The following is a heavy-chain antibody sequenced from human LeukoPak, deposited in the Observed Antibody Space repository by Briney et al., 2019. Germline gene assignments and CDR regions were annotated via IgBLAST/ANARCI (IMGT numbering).Heavy chain of an antibody. V-gene: IGHV1-18*01. D-gene: IGHD5-18*01. CDR2: ISAYDGNT. CDR1: GYTFTSYG. J-gene: IGHJ4*02. Sequence: GASVKVSCKASGYTFTSYGISWVRQAPGQGLEWMGWISAYDGNTNYTQKLQGRVTMTTDTSTSTAYMELRSLRSDDTAVYYCASWPVDTAMAYWGQGTLVTVSS. CDR3: ASWPVDTAMAY.